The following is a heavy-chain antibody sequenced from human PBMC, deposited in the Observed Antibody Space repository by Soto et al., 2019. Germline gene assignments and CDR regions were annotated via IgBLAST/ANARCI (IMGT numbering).Heavy chain of an antibody. CDR3: ARHRWYSSSWYTAFDI. Sequence: SETLSLTCTVSGGSISSSSYYWGWIRQPPGKGLEWIGSIYYSGSTYYNPSLKSRVTISVDTSKNQFSLKLSSVTAADTAVYYCARHRWYSSSWYTAFDIWGQGTMVTVSS. CDR1: GGSISSSSYY. CDR2: IYYSGST. D-gene: IGHD6-13*01. V-gene: IGHV4-39*01. J-gene: IGHJ3*02.